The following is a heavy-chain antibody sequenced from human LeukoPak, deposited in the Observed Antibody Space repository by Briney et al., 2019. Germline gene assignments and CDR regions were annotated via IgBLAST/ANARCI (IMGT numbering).Heavy chain of an antibody. V-gene: IGHV3-21*01. CDR1: GFTFSSYN. CDR3: ARDPYSGSYGNYYYYFMDV. Sequence: SGGSLRLSCAASGFTFSSYNMNWVRQAPGKGLEWVSSITSGSSYRFYADSVKGRFTISRGNAKNSLYLQMNSLRAEDTAVYYCARDPYSGSYGNYYYYFMDVWGKGTTVTISS. D-gene: IGHD1-26*01. J-gene: IGHJ6*03. CDR2: ITSGSSYR.